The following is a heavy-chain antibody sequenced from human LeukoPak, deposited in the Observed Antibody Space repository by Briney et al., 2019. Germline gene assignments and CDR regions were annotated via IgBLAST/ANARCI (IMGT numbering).Heavy chain of an antibody. Sequence: GGSLRLSCAASGFTFSSYGMHWVRQAPGKGLEWLGRIKRETDGGTIDYAAPVKGRFTISRDDSRNTLYLQMDSLKIEDTAVYYCTTDRYYDNSELQFQHWGQGTLVTVSS. CDR2: IKRETDGGTI. V-gene: IGHV3-15*01. J-gene: IGHJ1*01. CDR1: GFTFSSYG. CDR3: TTDRYYDNSELQFQH. D-gene: IGHD3-22*01.